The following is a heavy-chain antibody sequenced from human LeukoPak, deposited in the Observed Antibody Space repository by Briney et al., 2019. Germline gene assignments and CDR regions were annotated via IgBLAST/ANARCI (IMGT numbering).Heavy chain of an antibody. CDR2: IYTGGTT. Sequence: GGSLRLSCAVSGLTVRTNYMTWVRQAPGKGLEWVSLIYTGGTTYYADSVRGRFTISRDNSKNTLYLQMNSLRAEDTAVYYCARAGSVDSFDYWGQGTLVTVSS. V-gene: IGHV3-53*01. D-gene: IGHD6-25*01. CDR1: GLTVRTNY. J-gene: IGHJ4*02. CDR3: ARAGSVDSFDY.